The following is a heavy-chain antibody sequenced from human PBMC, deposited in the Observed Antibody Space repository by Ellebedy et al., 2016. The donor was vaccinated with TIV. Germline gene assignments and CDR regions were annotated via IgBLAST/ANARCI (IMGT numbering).Heavy chain of an antibody. J-gene: IGHJ3*02. V-gene: IGHV4-4*09. CDR2: LHSSGVT. D-gene: IGHD6-19*01. Sequence: SETLSLXXTVSGGSISGYYWSWIRQPPGKGLEWIGNLHSSGVTDYNPSLRNRVATSLDTSKNQVSLILTSVTAADTAVYYCARPLKVAAIYDGFDIWGQGTMVTVSS. CDR1: GGSISGYY. CDR3: ARPLKVAAIYDGFDI.